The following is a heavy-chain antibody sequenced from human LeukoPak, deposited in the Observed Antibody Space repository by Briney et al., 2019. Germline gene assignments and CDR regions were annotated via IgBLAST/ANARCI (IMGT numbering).Heavy chain of an antibody. D-gene: IGHD3-22*01. V-gene: IGHV3-23*01. J-gene: IGHJ3*02. Sequence: PGGSLRLSCAASGFTFSSYAMSWVRQAPGKGLEWVSAISGSGGSTYYADSVKSRFTISRDNSKNTLYLQMNSLRAEDTAVYYCAKDSPTPDPYYYDSSGDHGAFDIWGQGTMVTVSS. CDR2: ISGSGGST. CDR1: GFTFSSYA. CDR3: AKDSPTPDPYYYDSSGDHGAFDI.